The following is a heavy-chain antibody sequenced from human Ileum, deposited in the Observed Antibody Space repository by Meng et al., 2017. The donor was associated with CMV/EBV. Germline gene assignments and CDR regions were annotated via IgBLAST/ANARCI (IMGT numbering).Heavy chain of an antibody. D-gene: IGHD3-22*01. CDR2: ISSSSSYI. Sequence: GESLKISCAASGNTLSSYSMNWVHQAPGKGLEWVASISSSSSYIYHADSVKGRFSISRDNAKKSLYLQMNSLRVEDTAVYYCARVGPNDGTGFFAAFDMWGQGTMVTVSS. V-gene: IGHV3-21*01. J-gene: IGHJ3*02. CDR3: ARVGPNDGTGFFAAFDM. CDR1: GNTLSSYS.